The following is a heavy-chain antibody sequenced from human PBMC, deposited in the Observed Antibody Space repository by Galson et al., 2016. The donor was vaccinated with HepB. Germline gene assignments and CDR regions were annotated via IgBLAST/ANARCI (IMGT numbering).Heavy chain of an antibody. CDR2: IYWDDDK. V-gene: IGHV2-5*02. D-gene: IGHD3-16*01. Sequence: PALVKPPQTLTLTCTFSGFSLTTTGVGVGWIRQPPGKALEWLALIYWDDDKRYSPSLKSRLTITKDTSKNQVVLTLTNMDPVDTATYYCIPSYTRDWGQGTLVTVSA. J-gene: IGHJ4*02. CDR1: GFSLTTTGVG. CDR3: IPSYTRD.